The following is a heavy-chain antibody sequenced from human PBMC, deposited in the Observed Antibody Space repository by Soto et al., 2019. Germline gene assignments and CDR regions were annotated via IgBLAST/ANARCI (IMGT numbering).Heavy chain of an antibody. CDR2: INHSGSS. V-gene: IGHV4-34*01. D-gene: IGHD3-16*02. J-gene: IGHJ3*02. CDR1: GGSFSDYY. CDR3: ARGLYDYVWGSYRLNAFDI. Sequence: QVQLQQWGAGLLKPSETLSLTCAVYGGSFSDYYWNWMRQPPGKGLEWIGEINHSGSSNYNPSLKSRVTISVDTSKNPFSLKLSSVTAADTAVYYCARGLYDYVWGSYRLNAFDIWGQGTMVTVSS.